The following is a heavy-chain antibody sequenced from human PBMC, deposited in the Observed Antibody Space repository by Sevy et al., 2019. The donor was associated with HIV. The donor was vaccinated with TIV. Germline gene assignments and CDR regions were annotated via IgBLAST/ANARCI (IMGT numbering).Heavy chain of an antibody. Sequence: SETLSLTCSVSGGSISSSTYYWGWIRQPPGRGLEWIGSVYFTGSTYYNPSLKGRVTISVDTSKNEFSLKVNSVTAADTAVYYCARLGGLRFFDWSSLNYFDYWGQGTLVTVSS. J-gene: IGHJ4*02. CDR2: VYFTGST. CDR3: ARLGGLRFFDWSSLNYFDY. V-gene: IGHV4-39*01. D-gene: IGHD3-9*01. CDR1: GGSISSSTYY.